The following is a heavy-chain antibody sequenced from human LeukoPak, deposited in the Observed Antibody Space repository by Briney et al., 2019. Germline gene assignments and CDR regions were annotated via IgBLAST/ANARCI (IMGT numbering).Heavy chain of an antibody. CDR2: ISPYHGQT. D-gene: IGHD3-3*01. Sequence: GASVKVSFKASGYKFIDHGISWVRQAPGQGLEWVGWISPYHGQTQYAQNLEDRVTMTTDTPTSTAYLEIRSLRPDDTGIFYCARDAFLNLRLPDLWGQGTLLIVSS. CDR3: ARDAFLNLRLPDL. V-gene: IGHV1-18*01. J-gene: IGHJ5*02. CDR1: GYKFIDHG.